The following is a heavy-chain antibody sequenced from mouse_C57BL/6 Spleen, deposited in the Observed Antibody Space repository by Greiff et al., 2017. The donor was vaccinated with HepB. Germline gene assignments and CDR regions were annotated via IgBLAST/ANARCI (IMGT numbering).Heavy chain of an antibody. J-gene: IGHJ2*01. CDR3: TRRRITGYYLFDY. V-gene: IGHV1-15*01. CDR1: GYTFTDYE. CDR2: IDPETGGT. D-gene: IGHD2-3*01. Sequence: VQLQQSGAELVRPGASVTLSCKASGYTFTDYEMHWVKQTPVHGLEWIGAIDPETGGTAYNQKFKGKAILTADKSSSTAYMELRSLTSEDSAVYYCTRRRITGYYLFDYWGQGTTLTVSS.